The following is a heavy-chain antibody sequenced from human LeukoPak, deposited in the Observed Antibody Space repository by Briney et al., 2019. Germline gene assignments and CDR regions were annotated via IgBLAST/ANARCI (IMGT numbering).Heavy chain of an antibody. Sequence: PSETLSLTCAVYGGSFSGYCWSWIRQSPGEGLEWIGEINHSGSTNYNPSLKSRVTISVDTSKNQFSLKLSSVTAADTAVYYCARGEYYDYVWGSYRSVDYWGQGTLVTVSS. CDR2: INHSGST. D-gene: IGHD3-16*02. J-gene: IGHJ4*02. V-gene: IGHV4-34*01. CDR3: ARGEYYDYVWGSYRSVDY. CDR1: GGSFSGYC.